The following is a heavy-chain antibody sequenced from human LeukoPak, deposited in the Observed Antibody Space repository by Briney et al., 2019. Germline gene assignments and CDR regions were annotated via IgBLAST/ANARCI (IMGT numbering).Heavy chain of an antibody. CDR3: ARDERDQRGRWLDAFYL. CDR2: ISGGSHYK. Sequence: PGGSLRLSCVASGFTFSSYSVAWVRQAPGKGLEWVSSISGGSHYKDYSDSVRGRCTISRDNANNSLYLQLNDLRTEDTAIYFCARDERDQRGRWLDAFYLRGQGNGVTVS. D-gene: IGHD3-22*01. V-gene: IGHV3-21*06. J-gene: IGHJ3*01. CDR1: GFTFSSYS.